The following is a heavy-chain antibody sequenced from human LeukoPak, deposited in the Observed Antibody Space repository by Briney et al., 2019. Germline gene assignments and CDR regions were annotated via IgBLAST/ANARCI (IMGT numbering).Heavy chain of an antibody. J-gene: IGHJ4*02. D-gene: IGHD2-15*01. CDR1: GFTFSSYS. CDR3: ARGVVVAASGGY. V-gene: IGHV3-21*01. CDR2: ISSSSYI. Sequence: GGSLRLSCAASGFTFSSYSMNWVRQAPGKGLEWVSSISSSSYIYYADSVKGRFTISRDNAKNSLYLQMNSLRAEDTAVYYCARGVVVAASGGYWGQGTLVTVSS.